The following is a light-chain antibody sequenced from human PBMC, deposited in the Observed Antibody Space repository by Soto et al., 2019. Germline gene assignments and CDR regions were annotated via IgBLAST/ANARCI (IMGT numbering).Light chain of an antibody. J-gene: IGKJ2*01. CDR3: QQGHNWPLT. V-gene: IGKV3-15*01. CDR2: GAS. CDR1: QSINSE. Sequence: EIVMTQSPATLSLSPGERAALSCRASQSINSELDWYQQKPGQPPRLLIYGASTRATGVPARFSGSECGSDFTLTISGLQSEDFAVYYCQQGHNWPLTFGQGTRLEI.